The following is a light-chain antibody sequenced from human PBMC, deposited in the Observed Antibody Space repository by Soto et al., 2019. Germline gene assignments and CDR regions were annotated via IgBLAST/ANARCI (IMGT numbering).Light chain of an antibody. V-gene: IGKV3-15*01. J-gene: IGKJ1*01. CDR1: QSVSSSY. CDR2: GAS. Sequence: EIVLTQSPGTLSLSPGERGTLSCRASQSVSSSYLAWYQQKPGQAPRLLIYGASTRATGIPARFSGSGSGTEFTLTISSLQSEDFAVYYCQQYSIWRTFGQGTKVDI. CDR3: QQYSIWRT.